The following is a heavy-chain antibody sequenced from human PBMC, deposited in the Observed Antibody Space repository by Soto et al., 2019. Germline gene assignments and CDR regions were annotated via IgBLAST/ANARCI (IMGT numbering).Heavy chain of an antibody. D-gene: IGHD3-22*01. CDR2: INPNSGGT. J-gene: IGHJ4*02. V-gene: IGHV1-2*04. CDR1: GYIFTGYY. CDR3: ARVASNYYDSSGYYFDY. Sequence: QVQLVQSGAEVKKPGASVKVSCKASGYIFTGYYIHWVRQAPGQGLGWMGWINPNSGGTNDAQKFQGWVTMTRDTSISTAYMELSRLRSDDTAVYYCARVASNYYDSSGYYFDYWGQGTLVTVSS.